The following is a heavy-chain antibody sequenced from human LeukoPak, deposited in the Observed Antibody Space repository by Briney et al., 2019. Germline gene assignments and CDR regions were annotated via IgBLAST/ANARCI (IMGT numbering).Heavy chain of an antibody. D-gene: IGHD1-26*01. CDR1: GSTFSSYW. Sequence: GGSLRLSCAASGSTFSSYWMHWVRQGPGKGLVCVARIKSDGSHTSYADSVKGRFTISRDDAKSTLYLQMNSLRAEDTAVYYCAKDDGTYGIDYWGQGNLVTVSS. J-gene: IGHJ4*02. CDR3: AKDDGTYGIDY. CDR2: IKSDGSHT. V-gene: IGHV3-74*01.